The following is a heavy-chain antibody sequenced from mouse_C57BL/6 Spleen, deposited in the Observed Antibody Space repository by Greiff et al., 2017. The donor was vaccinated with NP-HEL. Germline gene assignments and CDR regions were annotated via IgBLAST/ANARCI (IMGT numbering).Heavy chain of an antibody. J-gene: IGHJ3*01. V-gene: IGHV1-26*01. D-gene: IGHD1-1*01. CDR1: GYTFTDYY. CDR3: ARSDGSSFGWFAY. CDR2: INPNNGGT. Sequence: VQLQQSGPELVKPGASVKISCKASGYTFTDYYMNWVKQSHGKSLEWIGDINPNNGGTSYNQKFKGKATLTVDKSSSTAYMELRSLTSEDSAVYYCARSDGSSFGWFAYWGQGTLVTVSA.